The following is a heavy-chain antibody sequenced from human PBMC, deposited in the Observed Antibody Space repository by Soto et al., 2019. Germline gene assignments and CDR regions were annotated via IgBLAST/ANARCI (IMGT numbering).Heavy chain of an antibody. Sequence: GASVKVSCKASGFTFTSSAVQWVRQARGQRLEWIGWIVVGSGNTNYAQKFQERVTITRDTSTSTAYMELSSLRSEDTAVYYCAADGPCGGDCYDYWGQGTLVTVSS. CDR3: AADGPCGGDCYDY. J-gene: IGHJ4*02. D-gene: IGHD2-21*01. CDR2: IVVGSGNT. V-gene: IGHV1-58*01. CDR1: GFTFTSSA.